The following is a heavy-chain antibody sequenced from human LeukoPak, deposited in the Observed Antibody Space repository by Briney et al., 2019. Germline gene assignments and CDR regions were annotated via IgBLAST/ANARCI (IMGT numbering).Heavy chain of an antibody. V-gene: IGHV1-18*01. J-gene: IGHJ4*02. CDR3: ARGDVVVPAANPRGADY. Sequence: GASVKVSCKASGYTFTSYGISWVRQAPGQGLEWMGWISAYNGNTNYAQKLQGRVTMTTDTSTSTAYMELRSLRSDDTAVYYCARGDVVVPAANPRGADYWGQGTLVTVSS. CDR2: ISAYNGNT. CDR1: GYTFTSYG. D-gene: IGHD2-2*01.